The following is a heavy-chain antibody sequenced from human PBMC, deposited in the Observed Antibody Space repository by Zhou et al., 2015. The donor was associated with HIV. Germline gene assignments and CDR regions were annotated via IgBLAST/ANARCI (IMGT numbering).Heavy chain of an antibody. CDR1: GGSFSDSE. V-gene: IGHV1-18*01. Sequence: QVQLVQSGTEVKRPGSSVKVSCKASGGSFSDSEISWVRQVPGQGLEWMGWISADSDYTNYAQKFQGRVTMTRDRSTTTAYMELRSLRSDDSAMYYCARDRGGATRPDWRYFDLWGRGTLVTVSS. CDR3: ARDRGGATRPDWRYFDL. D-gene: IGHD6-6*01. J-gene: IGHJ2*01. CDR2: ISADSDYT.